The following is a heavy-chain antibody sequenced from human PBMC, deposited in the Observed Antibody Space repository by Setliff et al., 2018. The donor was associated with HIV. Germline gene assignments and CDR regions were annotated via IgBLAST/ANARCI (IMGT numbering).Heavy chain of an antibody. V-gene: IGHV1-2*02. J-gene: IGHJ6*03. CDR3: ARDSDSSRKLVGREYYYYYMDV. CDR1: GYTFSGYY. CDR2: INPNNGGT. Sequence: ASVKVSCKASGYTFSGYYMHWVRQAPGQGLEWMGWINPNNGGTNYAQKFQGRVRIIADGSTSTSYMEPSGLTSEDTAVYYCARDSDSSRKLVGREYYYYYMDVWGKGTTVTVSS. D-gene: IGHD1-26*01.